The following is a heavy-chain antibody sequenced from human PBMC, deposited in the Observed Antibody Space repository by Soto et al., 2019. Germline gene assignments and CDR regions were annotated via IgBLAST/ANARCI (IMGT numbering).Heavy chain of an antibody. J-gene: IGHJ4*02. CDR3: AKAVAAGTQFDY. CDR2: ISGSGGST. CDR1: GFTFSSYA. Sequence: PGGSLRLSCAASGFTFSSYAMSWVRQAPGKGLEWVSAISGSGGSTYYADSAKGRFTISRDNSKNTLYLQMNSLRAEDTAVYYCAKAVAAGTQFDYWGQGTLVTVSS. D-gene: IGHD6-13*01. V-gene: IGHV3-23*01.